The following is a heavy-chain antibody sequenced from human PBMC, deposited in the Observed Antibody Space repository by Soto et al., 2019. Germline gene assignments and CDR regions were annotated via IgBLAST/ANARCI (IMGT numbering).Heavy chain of an antibody. CDR1: GGSISSSSYY. CDR2: IYYSGST. J-gene: IGHJ5*02. Sequence: SETLSLTCTVSGGSISSSSYYWGWIRQPPGKGLEWIGSIYYSGSTYYNPSLKSRVTISVDTSKNQFSLKLSSVTAADTAVYYCARHRGVVNLVRWWFDPWGQGTLVTVSS. V-gene: IGHV4-39*01. D-gene: IGHD2-15*01. CDR3: ARHRGVVNLVRWWFDP.